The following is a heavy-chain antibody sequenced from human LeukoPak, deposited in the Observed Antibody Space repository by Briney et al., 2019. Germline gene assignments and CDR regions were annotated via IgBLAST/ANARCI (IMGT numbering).Heavy chain of an antibody. V-gene: IGHV3-23*01. D-gene: IGHD3-10*01. CDR1: GFTFSSYA. J-gene: IGHJ4*02. CDR2: MSGSGGST. Sequence: GALRLSCAASGFTFSSYAMTWVRQAPGKGLEWVSVMSGSGGSTFYADSLKGRFTISRDNSKNTLYLQMNSLRAEDTAVYYCAKDRGKWFGELVWGQGTLVTVSS. CDR3: AKDRGKWFGELV.